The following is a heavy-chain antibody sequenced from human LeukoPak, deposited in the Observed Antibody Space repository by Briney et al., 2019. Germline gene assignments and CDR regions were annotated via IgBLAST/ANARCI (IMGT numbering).Heavy chain of an antibody. D-gene: IGHD6-19*01. J-gene: IGHJ4*02. Sequence: ASVKVSCKASGYTFTGYYMHWVRQAPGQGREWMGWINPNSGGTNYAQKFQGRVTMTRDTSISTAYMELSRLRSDDTAVYYCARVSRQWPGAYFDYWGQGTLVTVSS. CDR1: GYTFTGYY. CDR2: INPNSGGT. V-gene: IGHV1-2*02. CDR3: ARVSRQWPGAYFDY.